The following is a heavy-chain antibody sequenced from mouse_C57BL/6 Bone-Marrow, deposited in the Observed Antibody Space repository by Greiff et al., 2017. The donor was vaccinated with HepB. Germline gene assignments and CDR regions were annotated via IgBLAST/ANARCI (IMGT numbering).Heavy chain of an antibody. CDR2: IYPGDGDT. Sequence: VQLVESGPELVKPGASVKISCKASGYAFSSSWMNWVKQRPGKGLEWIGRIYPGDGDTNYNGKFKGKATLTADKSSSTAYMQLSSLTSEDSAVYFCARRRVYYYGSSYFDYWGQGTTLTVSS. J-gene: IGHJ2*01. CDR1: GYAFSSSW. CDR3: ARRRVYYYGSSYFDY. D-gene: IGHD1-1*01. V-gene: IGHV1-82*01.